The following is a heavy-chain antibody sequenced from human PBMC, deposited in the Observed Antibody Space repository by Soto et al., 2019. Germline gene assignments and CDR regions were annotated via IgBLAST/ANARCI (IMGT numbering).Heavy chain of an antibody. V-gene: IGHV1-69*06. Sequence: QPQLVQSGAELKKPGSSVKVSCKASGGTFSSNAISWVRQAPGQGLEWLGGIIPIYDTSNYAEKFQGRVTISADRSTSTAYMELRSLRSEDTAVYYCARGAVMSVIPPRYTTDVWGQGTTVNVSS. CDR2: IIPIYDTS. D-gene: IGHD2-8*02. J-gene: IGHJ6*02. CDR3: ARGAVMSVIPPRYTTDV. CDR1: GGTFSSNA.